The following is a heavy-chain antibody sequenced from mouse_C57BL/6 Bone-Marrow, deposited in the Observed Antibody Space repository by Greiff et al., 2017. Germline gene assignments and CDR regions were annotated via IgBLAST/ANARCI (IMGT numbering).Heavy chain of an antibody. CDR3: ARLYDGYSSWFAY. CDR1: GYTFTSYW. J-gene: IGHJ3*01. CDR2: IYPGSGST. D-gene: IGHD2-3*01. V-gene: IGHV1-55*01. Sequence: QVQLQQPGAELVKPGASVKMSCKASGYTFTSYWITWVKQRPGQGLEWIGDIYPGSGSTNYNEKFKSKATLTVDTSSSTAYMQLSSLTSEDSAVYYCARLYDGYSSWFAYWGQGTLVTVSA.